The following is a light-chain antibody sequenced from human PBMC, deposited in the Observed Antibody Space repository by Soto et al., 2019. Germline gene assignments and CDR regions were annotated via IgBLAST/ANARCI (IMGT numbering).Light chain of an antibody. V-gene: IGKV1-5*03. Sequence: DIQMTQSPSTLSASVGDRVTITCRASQSISNWLAWYQQKPGKAPKLMIYKASTIESGVPSRFSGSGSGTEFTLTINSLQPDDFGTYYSRQYNFYFGGGTKVEIK. J-gene: IGKJ4*01. CDR3: RQYNFY. CDR2: KAS. CDR1: QSISNW.